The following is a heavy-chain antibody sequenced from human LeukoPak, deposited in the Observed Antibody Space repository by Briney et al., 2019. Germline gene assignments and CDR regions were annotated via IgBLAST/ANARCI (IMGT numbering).Heavy chain of an antibody. Sequence: GGSLRLSCAASGFTFSSYAMSWVRQAPGKGLEWVSVISGSGARTSYADSVKGRFTVSRDNSKNTLYLQMNSLRAEDTAVYFCVEGGAPSYYDGSGDAYFDYWGQGTLVTVSS. V-gene: IGHV3-23*01. CDR2: ISGSGART. CDR1: GFTFSSYA. CDR3: VEGGAPSYYDGSGDAYFDY. D-gene: IGHD3-22*01. J-gene: IGHJ4*02.